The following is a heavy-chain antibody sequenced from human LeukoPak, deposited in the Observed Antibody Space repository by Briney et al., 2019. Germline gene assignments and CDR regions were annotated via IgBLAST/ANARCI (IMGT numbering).Heavy chain of an antibody. D-gene: IGHD4-11*01. CDR3: AKDQAFSNYYFDF. CDR2: ISGSGGAA. J-gene: IGHJ4*02. CDR1: GFTFSSYW. V-gene: IGHV3-23*01. Sequence: GGSLRFSCAASGFTFSSYWMSWVRQAPGKGLEWVSDISGSGGAAYYADSVKGRFTISRDNSKNTLYLQMNSLRADDTAVYYCAKDQAFSNYYFDFWGQGTLVTVSS.